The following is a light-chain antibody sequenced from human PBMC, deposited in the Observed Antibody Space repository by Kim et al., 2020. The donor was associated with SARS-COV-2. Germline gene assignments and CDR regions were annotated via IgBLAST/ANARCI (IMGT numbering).Light chain of an antibody. V-gene: IGLV1-44*01. Sequence: VLTQPPSTSGTPGQTVTISCSGSRSFFGTNIVSWYQKFPGTAPKLLVFSDNQRPSGVPDRFSASESDTSATLALSGLRSEDEADYYCAAWDVSLSLYVFGTGTKVTVL. J-gene: IGLJ1*01. CDR3: AAWDVSLSLYV. CDR1: RSFFGTNI. CDR2: SDN.